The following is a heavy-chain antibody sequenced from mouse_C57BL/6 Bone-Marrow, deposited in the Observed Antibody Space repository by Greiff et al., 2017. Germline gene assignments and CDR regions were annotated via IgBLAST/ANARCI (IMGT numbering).Heavy chain of an antibody. CDR2: IDPNSGGT. V-gene: IGHV1-72*01. D-gene: IGHD1-1*01. CDR3: AKDYYGSSPSWFAY. Sequence: VQRVESGAELVKPGASVKLSCKASGYTFTSYWMHWVKQRPGRGLEWIGRIDPNSGGTKYNEKFKSKATLTVDKPSSTAYMQLSSLTSEDSAVYYCAKDYYGSSPSWFAYWGQGTLVTVSA. CDR1: GYTFTSYW. J-gene: IGHJ3*01.